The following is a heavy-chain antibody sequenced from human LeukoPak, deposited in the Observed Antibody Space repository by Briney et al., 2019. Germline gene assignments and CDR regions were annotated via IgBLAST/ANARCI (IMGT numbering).Heavy chain of an antibody. CDR3: AKENYGDSTGGRFQH. CDR1: GFTFSSYA. D-gene: IGHD4-17*01. J-gene: IGHJ1*01. V-gene: IGHV3-23*01. CDR2: ISGSGGST. Sequence: GGSLRLSCAASGFTFSSYAMSWVRQAPGMGLEWVSVISGSGGSTYYADSVKGRFTVSRDNSKNTLYLQMSSLRAEDTAVYYCAKENYGDSTGGRFQHWGQGTLVTVSS.